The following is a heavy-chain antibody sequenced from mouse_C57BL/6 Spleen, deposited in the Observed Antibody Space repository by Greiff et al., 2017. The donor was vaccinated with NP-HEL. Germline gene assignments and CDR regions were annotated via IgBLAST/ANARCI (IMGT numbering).Heavy chain of an antibody. V-gene: IGHV1-18*01. D-gene: IGHD1-1*01. Sequence: EVQLQQSGPELVKPGASVKLPCKASGYTFTDYNMDWVKQSHGKSLEWIGDINPNNGGTIYNQKFKGKATLTVDTSSSTAYMELRRLTSEDTADYDSARRVCYYYGSSSYYFDYWGKGTTLTVSS. CDR3: ARRVCYYYGSSSYYFDY. J-gene: IGHJ2*01. CDR2: INPNNGGT. CDR1: GYTFTDYN.